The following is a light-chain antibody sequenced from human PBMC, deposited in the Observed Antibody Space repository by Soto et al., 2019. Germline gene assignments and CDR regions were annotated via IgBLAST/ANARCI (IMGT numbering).Light chain of an antibody. CDR3: SSYTSSSTLDYV. Sequence: QSALTQPASVSGSPGQSITISCTGTSSDVGGYNYVSWYQQHPGKAPKLMIYDVSNRPSGVSNRFSGSKSGNTASLTISGLEAQDEADYYCSSYTSSSTLDYVFGTGXRSP. J-gene: IGLJ1*01. V-gene: IGLV2-14*01. CDR1: SSDVGGYNY. CDR2: DVS.